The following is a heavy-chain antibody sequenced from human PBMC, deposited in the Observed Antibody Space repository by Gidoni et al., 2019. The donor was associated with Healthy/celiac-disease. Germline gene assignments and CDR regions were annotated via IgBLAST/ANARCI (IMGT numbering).Heavy chain of an antibody. CDR2: IYSGGST. CDR3: ASSGYYAYYYYYYMDV. CDR1: GFTVSSNY. V-gene: IGHV3-53*01. Sequence: EVQLVESGGGLITPGGSLRLSCAASGFTVSSNYMSWVRQAPGKGLEWVSVIYSGGSTYYADSVKGRFTISRDNSKNTLYLQMNSLRAEDTAVYYCASSGYYAYYYYYYMDVWGKGTTVTVSS. J-gene: IGHJ6*03. D-gene: IGHD3-22*01.